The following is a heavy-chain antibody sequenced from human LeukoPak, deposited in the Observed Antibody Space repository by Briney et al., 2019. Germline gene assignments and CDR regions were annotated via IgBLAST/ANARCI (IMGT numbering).Heavy chain of an antibody. CDR1: GVQFRTYA. CDR2: ISDTAENI. CDR3: SKINSWNHDNYFDY. D-gene: IGHD1-14*01. Sequence: GGSLRLSCVASGVQFRTYAMTWGRQVPGKGLESVAVISDTAENIHYADFVKGRFTISRDNSKSTVFLQMNSLRAEDTAIYFCSKINSWNHDNYFDYWGQGTLVTVSS. V-gene: IGHV3-23*01. J-gene: IGHJ4*02.